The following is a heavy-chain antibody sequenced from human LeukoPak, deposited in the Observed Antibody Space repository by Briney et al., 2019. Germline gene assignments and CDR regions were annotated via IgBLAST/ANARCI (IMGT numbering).Heavy chain of an antibody. CDR3: AKGGGYEAQYYYYYLDV. CDR1: GFTFSSYG. D-gene: IGHD5-12*01. Sequence: GGSLRLSCAASGFTFSSYGMTWVRQAPGKGLEWVSAISGTGGSTYYADSVKGRFTISRDSSKNTLYLQMNSLRAEDTAVYYCAKGGGYEAQYYYYYLDVWGKGTTVTISS. CDR2: ISGTGGST. J-gene: IGHJ6*03. V-gene: IGHV3-23*01.